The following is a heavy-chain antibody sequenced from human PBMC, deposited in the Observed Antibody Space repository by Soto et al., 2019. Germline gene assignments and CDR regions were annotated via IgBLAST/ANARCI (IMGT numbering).Heavy chain of an antibody. D-gene: IGHD3-22*01. V-gene: IGHV4-34*01. CDR1: GGSFSGYY. J-gene: IGHJ4*02. Sequence: SETLSLTCAAYGGSFSGYYWTWILQPPGKGLEWIGEINHSGSTCYNPSLKSRVTISVDTSKNQFSLRLTSVTAADTAVYYCARGDSSGYKFFDYWGQGTLVTVSS. CDR3: ARGDSSGYKFFDY. CDR2: INHSGST.